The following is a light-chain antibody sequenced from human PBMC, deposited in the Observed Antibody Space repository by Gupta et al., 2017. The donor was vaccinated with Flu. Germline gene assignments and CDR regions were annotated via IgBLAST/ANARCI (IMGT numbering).Light chain of an antibody. CDR2: GAS. CDR1: QSVSSNY. Sequence: IVLTQSPGTLSLSPGERATLSCRASQSVSSNYLAWYQHKPGQAPRLLIYGASSRATGVPDRFSDSAYGTDFTLTISRREPEDFAVYYCQQYDYSAFTFGPGTKVDVK. V-gene: IGKV3-20*01. CDR3: QQYDYSAFT. J-gene: IGKJ3*01.